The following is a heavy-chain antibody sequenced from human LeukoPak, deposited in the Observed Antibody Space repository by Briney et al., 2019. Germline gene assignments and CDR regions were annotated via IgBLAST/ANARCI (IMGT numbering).Heavy chain of an antibody. CDR2: IFHTGST. CDR1: GGSISSSNW. V-gene: IGHV4-4*02. J-gene: IGHJ4*02. Sequence: PSGTLSLTCAVSGGSISSSNWWSWVRQPPGKGLEWIGEIFHTGSTSYNPSLKSRVTVSLDGSKQQFSLNLASVTAADTAVYYCARGGTHFQFDYWGQGTPVTVSS. D-gene: IGHD3-16*01. CDR3: ARGGTHFQFDY.